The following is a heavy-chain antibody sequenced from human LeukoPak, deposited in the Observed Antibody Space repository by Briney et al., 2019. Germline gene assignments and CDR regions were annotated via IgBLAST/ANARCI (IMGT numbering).Heavy chain of an antibody. CDR1: GFTFSSYA. CDR2: ISYDGSNK. J-gene: IGHJ4*02. V-gene: IGHV3-30-3*01. D-gene: IGHD6-19*01. CDR3: ARDSGYTSGWYDCFDY. Sequence: GGSLRLSCAASGFTFSSYAIHWVRQAPGKGLEWVAVISYDGSNKYYADSVKGRFTISRDNSKNTLYLQMNSLRAEDTAVYYCARDSGYTSGWYDCFDYWGQGTLVTVSS.